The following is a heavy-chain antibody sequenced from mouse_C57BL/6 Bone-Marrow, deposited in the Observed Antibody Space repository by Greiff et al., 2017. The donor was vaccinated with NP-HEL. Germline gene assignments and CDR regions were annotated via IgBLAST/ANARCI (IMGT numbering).Heavy chain of an antibody. CDR3: ARYLYGSSYDYAMDY. J-gene: IGHJ4*01. CDR1: GFTFSDYG. D-gene: IGHD1-1*01. CDR2: ISSGSSTI. V-gene: IGHV5-17*01. Sequence: EVMLVESGGGLVKPGGSLKLSCAASGFTFSDYGMHWVRQAPEKGLEWVAYISSGSSTIYYADTVKGRFTISRDNAKNTLFLQMTSLRSEDTAMYYCARYLYGSSYDYAMDYWGQGTSVTVSS.